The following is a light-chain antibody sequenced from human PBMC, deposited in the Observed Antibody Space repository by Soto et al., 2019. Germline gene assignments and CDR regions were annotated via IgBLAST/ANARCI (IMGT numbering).Light chain of an antibody. CDR1: SSSIGSNS. CDR3: AAWDGSLNVYV. V-gene: IGLV1-44*01. CDR2: TNN. J-gene: IGLJ1*01. Sequence: QSVLTQPPSASGTPGQRVTISCSGSSSSIGSNSVNWYQQLPRTAPKVLIYTNNQRPSGVPDRFSGSKSGTSASLGISGLQSEDEADYYCAAWDGSLNVYVFGTGTKLTVL.